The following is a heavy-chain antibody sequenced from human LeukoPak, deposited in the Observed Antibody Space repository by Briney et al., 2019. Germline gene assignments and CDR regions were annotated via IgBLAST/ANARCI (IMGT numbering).Heavy chain of an antibody. J-gene: IGHJ6*04. CDR3: ARETYMDV. CDR1: GGSIGSYY. V-gene: IGHV4-4*07. Sequence: SETLSLTCTVSGGSIGSYYWGWIRQHAGKGLEWIGRFYTSGSTDYNPSLKSRVIISVDKSKNQFSLKLSSVTAADTAIYYCARETYMDVWGRGITVTVSS. CDR2: FYTSGST.